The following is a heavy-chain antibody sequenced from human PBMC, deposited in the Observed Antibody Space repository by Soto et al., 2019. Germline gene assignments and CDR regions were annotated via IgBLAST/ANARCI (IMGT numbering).Heavy chain of an antibody. J-gene: IGHJ4*02. Sequence: SETLSLTCTVSGGSISSGGYYWSWIRQHPGKGLEWIGYIYYSGSTYYNPSLKSRVTISVDTSKNQFSLKLSSVTAADTAVYYCARAYYDSSGYYYGGGEYFDYWGQGTLVTVSS. CDR1: GGSISSGGYY. CDR3: ARAYYDSSGYYYGGGEYFDY. D-gene: IGHD3-22*01. V-gene: IGHV4-31*03. CDR2: IYYSGST.